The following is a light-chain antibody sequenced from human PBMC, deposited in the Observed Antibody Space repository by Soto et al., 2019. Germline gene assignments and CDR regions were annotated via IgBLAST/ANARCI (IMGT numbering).Light chain of an antibody. CDR3: QLYDSDFVV. CDR1: SGSIANNY. V-gene: IGLV6-57*04. J-gene: IGLJ2*01. Sequence: NFMLTQPHSVSESPGQTLSISCTRSSGSIANNYVQWYQQRPGSAPTTVIYENNQRLSGVPDRFSGSTDGSSSSASLTLSGLQTEDEADYYYQLYDSDFVVFGGGTKVTVL. CDR2: ENN.